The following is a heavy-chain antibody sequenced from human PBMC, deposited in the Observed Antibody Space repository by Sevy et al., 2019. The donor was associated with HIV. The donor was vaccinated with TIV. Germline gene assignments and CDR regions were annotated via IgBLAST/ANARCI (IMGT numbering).Heavy chain of an antibody. CDR2: FIPLFDTT. Sequence: SVKVSCKTSGGTLIYFAITWVRQAPRQGLEWIGGFIPLFDTTNYSQKFQGRVTLTADGSTATAYMELSSLRSEDTAVYYCATSYYDSSGYSPLFYYGMDVWGQGPTVTVSS. D-gene: IGHD3-22*01. CDR1: GGTLIYFA. V-gene: IGHV1-69*13. J-gene: IGHJ6*02. CDR3: ATSYYDSSGYSPLFYYGMDV.